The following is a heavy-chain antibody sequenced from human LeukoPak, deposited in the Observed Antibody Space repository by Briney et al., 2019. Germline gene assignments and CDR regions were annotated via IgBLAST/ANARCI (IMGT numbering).Heavy chain of an antibody. CDR3: ARLTGTADRYYFYYYGMDV. V-gene: IGHV4-59*08. CDR2: IYYTGSS. CDR1: GGSIGSYY. Sequence: SETLSLTCTVSGGSIGSYYWSWIRQPPGKGLEWIGYIYYTGSSNYNPSLKSRVTISVDTSKNQFSLKLSSVTAAGTAVYYCARLTGTADRYYFYYYGMDVWGQGTTVTVSS. D-gene: IGHD1-20*01. J-gene: IGHJ6*02.